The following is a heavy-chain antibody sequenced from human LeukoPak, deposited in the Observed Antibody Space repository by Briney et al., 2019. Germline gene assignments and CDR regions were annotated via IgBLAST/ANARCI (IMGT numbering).Heavy chain of an antibody. CDR1: GGSFSGYY. CDR2: INHSGST. J-gene: IGHJ5*02. D-gene: IGHD3-9*01. Sequence: PSETLSLTCAVYGGSFSGYYWSWIRQPPGKGLEWIGEINHSGSTNYNPSLQSRVAISVDTSKNQFSLKLSSVNAADTAVYYCARGPLRYFDRNWFDPWGQGTLVTVSS. CDR3: ARGPLRYFDRNWFDP. V-gene: IGHV4-34*01.